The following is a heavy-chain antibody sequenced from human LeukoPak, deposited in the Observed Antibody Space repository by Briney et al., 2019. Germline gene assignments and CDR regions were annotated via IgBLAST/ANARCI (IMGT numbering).Heavy chain of an antibody. D-gene: IGHD3-9*01. J-gene: IGHJ6*03. CDR2: IKQDGSEK. CDR3: ARVLTGYYAYYYYYMDV. CDR1: GFTFHIYW. Sequence: GGSLRLSCAASGFTFHIYWMSWVPHAPRKGLECVANIKQDGSEKYYVDSVKGRFTISRDNAKNSLYLQMNSPRAEDTAVYYCARVLTGYYAYYYYYMDVRGKGTTVTVSS. V-gene: IGHV3-7*04.